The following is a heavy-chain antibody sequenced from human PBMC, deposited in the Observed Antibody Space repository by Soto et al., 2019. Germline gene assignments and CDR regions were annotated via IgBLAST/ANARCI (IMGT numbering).Heavy chain of an antibody. V-gene: IGHV1-69*12. J-gene: IGHJ2*01. CDR2: IHPIVGTA. CDR3: ANPAAGGYWYFDL. CDR1: GGTFSSYA. Sequence: QVQLVQSGAEVKKPGSSVKVSCKASGGTFSSYAISWVRQAPGQGLEWMGGIHPIVGTANDAQKFQGRVTMTADESTSTAYKELGNLRSEDTAGYYCANPAAGGYWYFDLWGRGTQVTVSS. D-gene: IGHD6-25*01.